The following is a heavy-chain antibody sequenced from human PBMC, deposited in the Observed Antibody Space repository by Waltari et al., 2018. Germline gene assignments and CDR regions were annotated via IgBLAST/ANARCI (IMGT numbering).Heavy chain of an antibody. Sequence: EVQLLESGGGLVQPGGSLRLSCAASGFTFSSYAMSWVRQAPGKGLEWVSAISGSGGSTYYADSVKGRFTISRDNSKNTLYLQMNSLRAEYTAVYYCAKDRELLWFGELVLFDYWGQGTLVTVSS. CDR2: ISGSGGST. D-gene: IGHD3-10*01. J-gene: IGHJ4*02. V-gene: IGHV3-23*01. CDR1: GFTFSSYA. CDR3: AKDRELLWFGELVLFDY.